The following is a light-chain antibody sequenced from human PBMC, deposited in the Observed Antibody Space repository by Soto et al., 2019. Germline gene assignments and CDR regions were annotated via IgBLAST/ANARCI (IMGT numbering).Light chain of an antibody. CDR3: QQYGSSPLT. CDR1: QSVSSSY. J-gene: IGKJ4*01. CDR2: GAS. V-gene: IGKV3-20*01. Sequence: EIVLTQSPGTLSLSPGERATLSCRASQSVSSSYLVWYQQKPGQAPRLLIDGASSRATGIPDRFSGSGSGRAVTLPNRTLDHDQSDEYFYQQYGSSPLTFGGGTKVEIK.